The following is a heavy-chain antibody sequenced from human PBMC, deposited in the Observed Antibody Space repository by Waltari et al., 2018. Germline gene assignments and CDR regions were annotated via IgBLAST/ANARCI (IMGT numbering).Heavy chain of an antibody. CDR1: GGSISSGSYY. V-gene: IGHV4-61*09. D-gene: IGHD3-10*01. J-gene: IGHJ5*02. CDR2: IYTSGST. CDR3: ARRMVQGGTLFWFDP. Sequence: QVQLQESGPGLVKPSQTLSLTCTVSGGSISSGSYYWSWTRQPAGKGLEWIGYIYTSGSTNYNPSLKSRVTISVDTSKNQFSLKLSSVTAADTAVYYCARRMVQGGTLFWFDPWGQGTLVTVSS.